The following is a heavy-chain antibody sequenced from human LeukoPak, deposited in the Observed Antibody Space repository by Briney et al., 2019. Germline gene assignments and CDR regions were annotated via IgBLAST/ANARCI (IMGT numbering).Heavy chain of an antibody. Sequence: SETLSLTCTVSGGSITGYHWSWIRQPPGKGLEYIGYIYYSGNPNSNPSLNSRVTISVDTSKNQFSLKLSSVTAADTAVYYCARRGSGASLEYYFDLWGRGTLVTVS. V-gene: IGHV4-59*08. D-gene: IGHD1-14*01. J-gene: IGHJ2*01. CDR3: ARRGSGASLEYYFDL. CDR2: IYYSGNP. CDR1: GGSITGYH.